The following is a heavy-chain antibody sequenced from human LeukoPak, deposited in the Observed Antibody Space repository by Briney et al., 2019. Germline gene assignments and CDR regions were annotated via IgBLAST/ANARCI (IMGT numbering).Heavy chain of an antibody. J-gene: IGHJ4*02. CDR1: GFTLNSHW. CDR2: INQDGSAK. CDR3: ARRAAFDY. Sequence: GGSLRLSCAVSGFTLNSHWMSWVRQAPGKGLEWVANINQDGSAKYYVDSVRGRFTISRDNAKNSLYLQMNSLRAEDTGVYYCARRAAFDYWGQGTVVTVSS. V-gene: IGHV3-7*01.